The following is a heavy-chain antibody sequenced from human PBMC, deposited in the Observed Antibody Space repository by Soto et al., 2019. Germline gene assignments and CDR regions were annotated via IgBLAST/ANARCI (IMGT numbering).Heavy chain of an antibody. CDR3: ARDIGYSYGSSYFDY. D-gene: IGHD5-18*01. CDR1: GGSISSGGYY. V-gene: IGHV4-31*03. J-gene: IGHJ4*02. CDR2: IYYSGST. Sequence: PSETLSLTCTVSGGSISSGGYYWSWTRQHPGKGLEWIGYIYYSGSTYYNPSLKSRVTISVDTSKNQFSLKLSSVTAADTAVYYCARDIGYSYGSSYFDYWGQGTMVTVSS.